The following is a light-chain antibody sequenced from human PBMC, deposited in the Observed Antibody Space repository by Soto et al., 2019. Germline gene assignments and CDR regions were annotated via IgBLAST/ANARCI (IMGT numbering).Light chain of an antibody. CDR2: GSS. J-gene: IGKJ2*01. Sequence: EVALTQYPGTLSLSPGEIATLSCRASQSVDRAYLAWYQQKPGQAPRLLMYGSSNRASDIPDRFSGSGSGTDFTLTISRLEPEDFAVYYCQQYSDSPPYTFGQGTKLEIK. CDR1: QSVDRAY. CDR3: QQYSDSPPYT. V-gene: IGKV3-20*01.